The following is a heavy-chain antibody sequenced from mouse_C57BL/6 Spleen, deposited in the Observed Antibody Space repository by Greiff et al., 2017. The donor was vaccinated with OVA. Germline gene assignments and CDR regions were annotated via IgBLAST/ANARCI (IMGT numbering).Heavy chain of an antibody. CDR2: INYDGSST. D-gene: IGHD1-1*01. Sequence: EVQRVESEGGLVQPGSSMKLSCTASGFTFSDYYMAWVRQVPEKGLEWVANINYDGSSTYYLDSLKSRFIISRDNAKNILYLQMSSLKSEDTATYYCARFIYYYGSSYVWYFDVWGTGTTVTVSS. J-gene: IGHJ1*03. CDR3: ARFIYYYGSSYVWYFDV. CDR1: GFTFSDYY. V-gene: IGHV5-16*01.